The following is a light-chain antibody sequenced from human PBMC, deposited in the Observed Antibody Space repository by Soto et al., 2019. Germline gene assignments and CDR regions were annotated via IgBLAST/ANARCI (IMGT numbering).Light chain of an antibody. CDR1: QSISSY. J-gene: IGKJ2*01. V-gene: IGKV1-39*01. CDR3: QQSYSTRYT. Sequence: DIQMTQSPSSLSASVGDRVTITCRASQSISSYLNWYQQKPGKAPQLLIYAASSLQSGVPSRFSGSGSGTDFTLTISSLQPDDSATYYCQQSYSTRYTFGQGTKLEIK. CDR2: AAS.